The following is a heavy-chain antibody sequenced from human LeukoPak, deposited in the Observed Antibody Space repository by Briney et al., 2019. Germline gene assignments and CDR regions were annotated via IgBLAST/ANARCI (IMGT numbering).Heavy chain of an antibody. CDR1: GFSFSRYG. Sequence: RGSLSLSRAPSGFSFSRYGMHWVRQAAGKGLEWVAFIRYDEKSKSYADSVKGRFTISRDNSKNTVYLEVSSRRVEDTAVYYCAKELAPVASYYYCLDVWGKGGTVTVSS. CDR3: AKELAPVASYYYCLDV. V-gene: IGHV3-30*02. D-gene: IGHD6-6*01. J-gene: IGHJ6*03. CDR2: IRYDEKSK.